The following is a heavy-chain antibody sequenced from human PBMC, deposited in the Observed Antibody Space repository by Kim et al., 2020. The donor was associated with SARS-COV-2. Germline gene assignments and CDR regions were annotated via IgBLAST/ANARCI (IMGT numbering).Heavy chain of an antibody. D-gene: IGHD7-27*01. J-gene: IGHJ4*02. CDR3: ARERLTGDPPDY. Sequence: GGSLRLSCAASGFTFSSYAMHWVRQAPGKGLEWVAVISYDGSNKYYVDSVKGRFTISRDNSKNTLYLQMNSLRAEDTAVYYCARERLTGDPPDYWGQGTLVTVSS. CDR1: GFTFSSYA. V-gene: IGHV3-30*04. CDR2: ISYDGSNK.